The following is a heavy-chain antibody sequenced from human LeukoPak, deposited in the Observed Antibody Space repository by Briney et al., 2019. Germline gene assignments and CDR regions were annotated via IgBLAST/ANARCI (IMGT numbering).Heavy chain of an antibody. Sequence: ASVKVSCKASGFTFTAYYMHWVRQAPGQGLEWMGWINPNSGGTNYAQKFQGWVTMTRDTSISTAYMELNRLRSDDTAVYYCARGPSQIMENYMDVWGKGTTVTVSS. V-gene: IGHV1-2*04. CDR3: ARGPSQIMENYMDV. J-gene: IGHJ6*03. CDR1: GFTFTAYY. CDR2: INPNSGGT. D-gene: IGHD3-16*01.